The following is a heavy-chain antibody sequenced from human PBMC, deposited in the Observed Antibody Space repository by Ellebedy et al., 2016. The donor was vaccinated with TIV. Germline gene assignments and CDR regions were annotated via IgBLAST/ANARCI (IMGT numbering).Heavy chain of an antibody. CDR3: ARDPPSSPTGTWG. CDR1: GFTVSNNY. J-gene: IGHJ4*02. V-gene: IGHV3-66*01. D-gene: IGHD1-14*01. Sequence: GGSLRLXCAASGFTVSNNYMSWVRQAPGKGLEGVSVIYSGGSTQYADSVKDRFTISRDNSKNTLYLQMNSLRAEDTAVYYCARDPPSSPTGTWGWGQGTLVTVSS. CDR2: IYSGGST.